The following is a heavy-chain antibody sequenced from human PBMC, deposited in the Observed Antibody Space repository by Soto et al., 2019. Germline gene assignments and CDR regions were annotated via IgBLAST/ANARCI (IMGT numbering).Heavy chain of an antibody. J-gene: IGHJ3*02. CDR1: GFTFSSYG. CDR3: AKGRGVTIFGVVINADAFDI. CDR2: ISYDGSNK. D-gene: IGHD3-3*01. V-gene: IGHV3-30*18. Sequence: GGSLRLSCAASGFTFSSYGMHWVRQAPGKGLEWVAVISYDGSNKYYADSVKGRFTISRDNSKNTLYLQMNSLRAEDTAVYYCAKGRGVTIFGVVINADAFDIWGQGTMVTVS.